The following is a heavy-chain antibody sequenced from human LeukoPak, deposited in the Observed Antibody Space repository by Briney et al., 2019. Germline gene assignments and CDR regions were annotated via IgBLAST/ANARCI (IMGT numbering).Heavy chain of an antibody. Sequence: ASVKVSCKASGYTFTGYYMHWVQQAPGQGLEWMGWINPNSGGTNYAQKFQGRVTMTRDTSISTAYMELSRLRSDDTAVYYCARGGSSSWYSSGSYWGQGTLVTVSS. CDR2: INPNSGGT. CDR1: GYTFTGYY. J-gene: IGHJ4*02. CDR3: ARGGSSSWYSSGSY. D-gene: IGHD6-13*01. V-gene: IGHV1-2*02.